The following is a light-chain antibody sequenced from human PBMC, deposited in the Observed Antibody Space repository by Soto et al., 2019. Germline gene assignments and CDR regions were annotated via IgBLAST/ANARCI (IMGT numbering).Light chain of an antibody. Sequence: TQMTQSPSTLSASVGDRVTITCRASQSFSTWLAWYQQKPGKAPKLLIYDVSNLESGVPSRFRGSGSGTEFTLTIGSLQPDDFATYYCQRYYSYPLTFGGGTTVEIK. J-gene: IGKJ4*01. CDR3: QRYYSYPLT. CDR2: DVS. V-gene: IGKV1-5*01. CDR1: QSFSTW.